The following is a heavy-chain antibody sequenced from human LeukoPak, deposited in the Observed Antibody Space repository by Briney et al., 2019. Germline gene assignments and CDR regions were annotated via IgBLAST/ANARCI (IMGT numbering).Heavy chain of an antibody. CDR3: AKSRVSLYDGFDI. Sequence: PGGSLRLSCAASGFTFNNYAMSWVRQAPGKGLEWVSTISGSGGSTYYADSVKGRFTISRDNSMNTLFLQMSSLRAEDTAVYFCAKSRVSLYDGFDIWGQGTMVTASS. D-gene: IGHD2/OR15-2a*01. J-gene: IGHJ3*02. CDR2: ISGSGGST. V-gene: IGHV3-23*01. CDR1: GFTFNNYA.